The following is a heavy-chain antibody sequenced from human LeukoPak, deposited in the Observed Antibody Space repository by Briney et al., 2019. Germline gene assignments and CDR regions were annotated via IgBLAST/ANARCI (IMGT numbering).Heavy chain of an antibody. D-gene: IGHD6-13*01. CDR2: IYYSGNT. CDR3: ARLIAAAATINWFDP. CDR1: GVSISPHY. Sequence: SETLSLTCTVSGVSISPHYWGWIRQPPGKGLEWIGFIYYSGNTNYNPSLKSRVTISLDTSKNQFSLRLRSVTAADTAVYYCARLIAAAATINWFDPWGQGTLVTVSS. J-gene: IGHJ5*02. V-gene: IGHV4-59*08.